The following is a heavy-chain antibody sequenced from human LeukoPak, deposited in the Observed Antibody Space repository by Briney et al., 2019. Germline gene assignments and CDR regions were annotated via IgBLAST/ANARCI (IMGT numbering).Heavy chain of an antibody. CDR2: INPNSGGT. Sequence: ASVKVSCKASGYTFTGYYMHWVRQAPGQGLEWMGWINPNSGGTNYAQKFQGRVTMTRDTSISTAYMELSSLRSEDTAVYYCARDIAAARDYWGQGTLVTVSS. V-gene: IGHV1-2*02. J-gene: IGHJ4*02. CDR3: ARDIAAARDY. CDR1: GYTFTGYY. D-gene: IGHD6-13*01.